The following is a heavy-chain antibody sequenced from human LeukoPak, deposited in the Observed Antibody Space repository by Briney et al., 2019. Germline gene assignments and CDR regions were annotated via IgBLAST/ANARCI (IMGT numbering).Heavy chain of an antibody. CDR2: IWSDGSNR. CDR3: AKDAQRGFDYSNSLDN. Sequence: GRSLRLSCATSGFTFSHYGMHWVRQAPGKGLERVSVIWSDGSNRYYGDPVKGRFTISRDNFQRTVYLQMNSLRAEDTAVYYCAKDAQRGFDYSNSLDNWGQGTLVTVSS. CDR1: GFTFSHYG. V-gene: IGHV3-33*06. J-gene: IGHJ4*02. D-gene: IGHD4-11*01.